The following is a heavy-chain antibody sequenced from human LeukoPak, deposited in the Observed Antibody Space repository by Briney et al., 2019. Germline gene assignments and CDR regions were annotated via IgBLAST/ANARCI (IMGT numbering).Heavy chain of an antibody. J-gene: IGHJ3*02. V-gene: IGHV3-9*01. CDR2: ISWNSGSI. D-gene: IGHD6-19*01. CDR3: AKDRARGWHDAFDI. CDR1: GFTFDDYA. Sequence: GRSLRLSCAASGFTFDDYAMHWVRQAPGKGLEWVSGISWNSGSIGYADSVKGRFTISRDNAKNSLYLQMNSLRAEDTALYHCAKDRARGWHDAFDIWGQGTMVTVSS.